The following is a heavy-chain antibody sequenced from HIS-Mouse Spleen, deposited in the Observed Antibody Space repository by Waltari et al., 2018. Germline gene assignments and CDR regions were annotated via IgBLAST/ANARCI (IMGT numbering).Heavy chain of an antibody. J-gene: IGHJ2*01. CDR3: AREIPYSSSWYDWYFDL. D-gene: IGHD6-13*01. V-gene: IGHV4-39*07. Sequence: QLQLQESGPGLVKPSETLSLTCTVSGGSISSSSYYWGWIRQPPGKGLEWIGSIYYSVRTYYNPSLKSRVTISVDTPKNQFSRKLSSVTAADTAVYYCAREIPYSSSWYDWYFDLWGRGTLVTVSS. CDR2: IYYSVRT. CDR1: GGSISSSSYY.